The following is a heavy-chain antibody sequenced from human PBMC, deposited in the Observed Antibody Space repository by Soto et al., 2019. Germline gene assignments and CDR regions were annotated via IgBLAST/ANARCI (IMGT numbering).Heavy chain of an antibody. CDR3: TRSLDS. CDR1: GFIFENFG. V-gene: IGHV3-7*01. J-gene: IGHJ4*02. Sequence: GGSLRLSCAASGFIFENFGMSWVRQAPGKGLEWVANINQDGSEEHYVDSVKGRFTISRDNAKNSLYLQMSSLTAEDSALYYCTRSLDSWGQGTLVTVSS. CDR2: INQDGSEE.